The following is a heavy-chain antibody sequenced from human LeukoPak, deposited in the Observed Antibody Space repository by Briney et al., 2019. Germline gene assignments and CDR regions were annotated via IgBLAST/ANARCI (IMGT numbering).Heavy chain of an antibody. J-gene: IGHJ5*02. CDR2: MNPNSGNT. V-gene: IGHV1-8*01. D-gene: IGHD3-10*01. Sequence: AAVKVSCKTSGYTFTNYDINWVRQAPGQGLEWMGWMNPNSGNTGYAQKFQGRVTMTTNTSINTAYMELSSVTAADTAVYYCARGGYYGSGNDFRFDPWGQGTLVTVSS. CDR1: GYTFTNYD. CDR3: ARGGYYGSGNDFRFDP.